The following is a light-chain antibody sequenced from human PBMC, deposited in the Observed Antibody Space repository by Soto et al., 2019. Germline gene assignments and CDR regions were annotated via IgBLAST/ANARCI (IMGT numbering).Light chain of an antibody. J-gene: IGKJ2*01. Sequence: DIQMTQSPSTLSASVGDRVTITCRASQSISSWLAWYQQKPGKAPNLLIYKASSLESGVPSRFSGSGSRTEFTLTITSLQPDDFATYYCQQYDSYSPMYTFGQGTKLEIK. CDR1: QSISSW. CDR3: QQYDSYSPMYT. V-gene: IGKV1-5*03. CDR2: KAS.